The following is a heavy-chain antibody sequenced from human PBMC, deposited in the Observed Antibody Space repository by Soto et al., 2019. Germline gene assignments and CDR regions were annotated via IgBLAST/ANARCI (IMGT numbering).Heavy chain of an antibody. CDR1: GFTFDDYT. V-gene: IGHV3-43*01. CDR2: ISWDGGST. J-gene: IGHJ5*02. D-gene: IGHD6-13*01. CDR3: AKDDSSSWYQPWFDP. Sequence: GGSLRLSSAASGFTFDDYTMHWVRQAPGKGLEWVSLISWDGGSTYYADSVKGRFTISRDNSKNSLYLQMNSLRTEDTALYYCAKDDSSSWYQPWFDPWGQGTLVTVSS.